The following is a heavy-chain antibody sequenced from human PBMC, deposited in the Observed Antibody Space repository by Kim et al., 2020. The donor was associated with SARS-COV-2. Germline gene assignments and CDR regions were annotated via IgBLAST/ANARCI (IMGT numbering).Heavy chain of an antibody. Sequence: DGSQKYNIDSVKGRFTISRDNAKYAVYLQMNSLRAEDTAVYYCARPIYSSWGQGILVTVSS. CDR2: DGSQK. D-gene: IGHD3-22*01. J-gene: IGHJ4*02. CDR3: ARPIYSS. V-gene: IGHV3-7*01.